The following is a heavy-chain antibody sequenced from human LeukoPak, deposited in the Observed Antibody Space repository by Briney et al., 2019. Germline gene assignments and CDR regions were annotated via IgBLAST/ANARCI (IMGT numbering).Heavy chain of an antibody. CDR1: GYXFTGYY. Sequence: ASVKVSCKASGYXFTGYYIHWVRQAPGQGLEWMGWINPNSGGTNYAQKFQGRVTMTRDTSISTAYMELSRLRSDDTAVYYCAREVAMATCGMDVWGQGTTVTVSS. CDR2: INPNSGGT. V-gene: IGHV1-2*02. D-gene: IGHD5-12*01. CDR3: AREVAMATCGMDV. J-gene: IGHJ6*02.